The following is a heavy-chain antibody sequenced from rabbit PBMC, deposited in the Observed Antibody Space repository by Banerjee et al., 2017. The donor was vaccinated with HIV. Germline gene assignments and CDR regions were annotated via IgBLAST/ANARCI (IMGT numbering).Heavy chain of an antibody. V-gene: IGHV1S43*01. CDR1: GIDFMTYG. J-gene: IGHJ4*01. CDR3: VRAGVYAGSSSYTGFDFNL. Sequence: QEQLVESGGGLVTLGGSLKLPCKGSGIDFMTYGISWVRQTPGKGLEWIAYIYTTSGSTWYASWVNGRFTISRSTSLNTVDLQMTSLTAADTATYFCVRAGVYAGSSSYTGFDFNLWGQGTLV. D-gene: IGHD8-1*01. CDR2: IYTTSGST.